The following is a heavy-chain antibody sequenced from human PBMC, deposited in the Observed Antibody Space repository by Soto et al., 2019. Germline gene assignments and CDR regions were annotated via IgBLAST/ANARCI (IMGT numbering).Heavy chain of an antibody. CDR1: GYTFTSYG. CDR3: ARLEGEYGLGVVVEGYYYYGMDV. Sequence: ASVKVSCKASGYTFTSYGISWVRQAPGQGLEWMGWISAYNGNTNYAQKLQGRVTMTTDTSTSTAYMELRSLRSDDTAVYYCARLEGEYGLGVVVEGYYYYGMDVWGQGTTVTVSS. CDR2: ISAYNGNT. D-gene: IGHD3-16*01. J-gene: IGHJ6*02. V-gene: IGHV1-18*01.